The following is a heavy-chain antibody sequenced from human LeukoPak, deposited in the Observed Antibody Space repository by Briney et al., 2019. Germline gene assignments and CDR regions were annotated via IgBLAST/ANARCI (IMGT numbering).Heavy chain of an antibody. D-gene: IGHD6-6*01. CDR3: AKGSSSSRPYYFDY. CDR1: GFTFSSYA. V-gene: IGHV3-23*01. Sequence: PGGSLRLSCAASGFTFSSYAMSWVRQAPGKGLEWVSAITGSGGSTYHADSVRGRFTISRDNSKETLYLQMDSLSVEDTAVYYCAKGSSSSRPYYFDYWGQGTLVTVSS. CDR2: ITGSGGST. J-gene: IGHJ4*02.